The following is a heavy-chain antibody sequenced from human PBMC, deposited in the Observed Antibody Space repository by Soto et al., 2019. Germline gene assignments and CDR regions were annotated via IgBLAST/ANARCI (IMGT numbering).Heavy chain of an antibody. CDR2: INPSGGST. V-gene: IGHV1-46*01. D-gene: IGHD6-13*01. CDR1: GYTFTSYY. J-gene: IGHJ3*01. Sequence: ASVKVSCKASGYTFTSYYMHWVRQAPGKGVEWMGIINPSGGSTSYAQKFQGRVTMTRDTSTSTVYLELSSLRSEDTAVYYCVRAVAADSDRWAQRTKVTVSS. CDR3: VRAVAADSDR.